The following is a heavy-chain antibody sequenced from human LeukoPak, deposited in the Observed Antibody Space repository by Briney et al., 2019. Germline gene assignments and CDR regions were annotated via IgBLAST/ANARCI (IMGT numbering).Heavy chain of an antibody. Sequence: GGSLRLSCAASGFTFSTYWMHWVRQAPGKGLVWVSRISSDGSITGYADSVKGRFTISRDNAKNTLYLQMNSLRAEDTAVYYCARGYYYDSSGQITWLFGAFDIWGQGTMVTVSS. CDR2: ISSDGSIT. D-gene: IGHD3-22*01. CDR3: ARGYYYDSSGQITWLFGAFDI. CDR1: GFTFSTYW. J-gene: IGHJ3*02. V-gene: IGHV3-74*01.